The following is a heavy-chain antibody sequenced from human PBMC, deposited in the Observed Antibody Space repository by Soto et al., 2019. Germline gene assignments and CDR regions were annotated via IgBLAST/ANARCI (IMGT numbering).Heavy chain of an antibody. V-gene: IGHV3-23*01. D-gene: IGHD2-2*01. CDR1: GFPFSTSG. J-gene: IGHJ3*02. CDR2: IGPNPVNT. Sequence: EVQLLESGGGLVQPGGSLRLSCAASGFPFSTSGILWMRQPPGEGLEFVSAIGPNPVNTNYRDSVKGRFAISRDNSRNTVFLQMSALRAEDTAVYYCARDSAHCSSTSCWAQRYDAFDIWGQGTMVTVSS. CDR3: ARDSAHCSSTSCWAQRYDAFDI.